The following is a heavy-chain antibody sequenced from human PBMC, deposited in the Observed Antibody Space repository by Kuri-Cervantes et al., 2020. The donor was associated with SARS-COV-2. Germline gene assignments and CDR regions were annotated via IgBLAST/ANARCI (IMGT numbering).Heavy chain of an antibody. CDR2: INPNSGGT. D-gene: IGHD3-10*01. CDR1: GYTFTGYY. Sequence: ASVKVSCKASGYTFTGYYMHWVRQAPGQGLEWMGWINPNSGGTNYAQKFQGRVTMTRDTSISTAYMELSRLRSDDTAAYYCASSDRLGEGLRDPLYREGVIQVWGQGTLVTVSS. CDR3: ASSDRLGEGLRDPLYREGVIQV. V-gene: IGHV1-2*02. J-gene: IGHJ4*02.